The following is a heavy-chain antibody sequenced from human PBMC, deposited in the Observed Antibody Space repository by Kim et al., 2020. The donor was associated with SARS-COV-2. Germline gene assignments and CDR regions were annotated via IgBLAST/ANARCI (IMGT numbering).Heavy chain of an antibody. CDR1: GGTFSSYA. V-gene: IGHV1-69*13. CDR2: IIPIFGTA. Sequence: SVKVSCKASGGTFSSYAISWVRQAPGQGLEWMGGIIPIFGTANYAQKFQGRVTITADESTSTAYMELSSLRSEDTAVYYCARVPHGTQPLLFFDYWGQGTLVTVSS. J-gene: IGHJ4*02. D-gene: IGHD2-21*02. CDR3: ARVPHGTQPLLFFDY.